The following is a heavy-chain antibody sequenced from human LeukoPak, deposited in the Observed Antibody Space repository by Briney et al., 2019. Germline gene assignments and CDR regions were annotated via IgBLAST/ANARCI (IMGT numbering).Heavy chain of an antibody. Sequence: PSGTLSLTCAVSGGSISSSNWWSWVRQPPGKGLEWIEEIYHSGSTNYNPSLKSRVTISVDKSKNQFSLKLSSVTAADTAVYYYARQYYYGSGSPRGAFDYWGQGTLVTVSS. J-gene: IGHJ4*02. V-gene: IGHV4-4*02. CDR3: ARQYYYGSGSPRGAFDY. CDR1: GGSISSSNW. CDR2: IYHSGST. D-gene: IGHD3-10*01.